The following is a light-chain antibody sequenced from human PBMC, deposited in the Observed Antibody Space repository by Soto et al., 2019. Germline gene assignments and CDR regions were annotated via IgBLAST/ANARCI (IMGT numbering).Light chain of an antibody. CDR3: QQRSHWPRT. CDR2: DVS. CDR1: QNISSY. Sequence: IVLTHSPATLCFSPWKRSTLSYRASQNISSYLIWYQQKPGQAPRLLIYDVSNRATGIPARFSGSGSGTDFSLTISSLEPEDFAVYYCQQRSHWPRTFGQGTKVDIK. V-gene: IGKV3-11*01. J-gene: IGKJ1*01.